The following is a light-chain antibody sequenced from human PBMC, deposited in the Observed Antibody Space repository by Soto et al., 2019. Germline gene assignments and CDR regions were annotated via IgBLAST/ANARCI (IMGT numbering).Light chain of an antibody. CDR2: KAS. Sequence: DIQMTQSPSTLSASVGDRVTITCRASQSISTSLAWYQQKPGKAPKVLIDKASSLESGDPSRFSGSGSGTEFTLTITSLQPDDSATYYSQKYNXYPVTFGGGTKV. CDR3: QKYNXYPVT. V-gene: IGKV1-5*03. J-gene: IGKJ4*01. CDR1: QSISTS.